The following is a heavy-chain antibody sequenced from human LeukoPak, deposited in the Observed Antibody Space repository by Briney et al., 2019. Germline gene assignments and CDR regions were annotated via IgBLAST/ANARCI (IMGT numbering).Heavy chain of an antibody. J-gene: IGHJ4*02. V-gene: IGHV4-39*01. D-gene: IGHD6-19*01. Sequence: SQTLSLTCTVSSVPINSGSYYWGWIRQPPGKGLEWIGSLHHAGSTYQNPSLKSRVAKSVDTSNNQFSLRLTSVTAADTAVYYCARHLGGYSSGWYYFDYWGQGTLVTVSS. CDR3: ARHLGGYSSGWYYFDY. CDR1: SVPINSGSYY. CDR2: LHHAGST.